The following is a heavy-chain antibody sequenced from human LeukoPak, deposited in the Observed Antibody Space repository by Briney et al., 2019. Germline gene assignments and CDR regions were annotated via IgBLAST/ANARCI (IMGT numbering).Heavy chain of an antibody. J-gene: IGHJ4*02. CDR3: AREKSPSSRRTYYFDY. D-gene: IGHD2-2*01. Sequence: SETLSLTCTVSGGSISSYYWSWIRQPPGKGLEWIGYIYYSGSTNYNPSLRSRVTISVDASKNQFSLKLSSVTAADTAVYYCAREKSPSSRRTYYFDYWGQGTLVTVSS. CDR2: IYYSGST. CDR1: GGSISSYY. V-gene: IGHV4-59*01.